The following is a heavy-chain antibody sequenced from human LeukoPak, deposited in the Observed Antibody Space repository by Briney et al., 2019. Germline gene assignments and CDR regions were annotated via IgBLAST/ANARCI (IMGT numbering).Heavy chain of an antibody. CDR1: GGSTSCYY. D-gene: IGHD5-24*01. Sequence: SETLSLTCTVSGGSTSCYYWSWIRQPPGKGLEWIGYIYYSGSTNYNPSLKSRVTISVDTSKNQFSLKLSSVTAADTAVYYCARGYKQGAFDIWGQGTMVTVSS. CDR2: IYYSGST. J-gene: IGHJ3*02. CDR3: ARGYKQGAFDI. V-gene: IGHV4-59*01.